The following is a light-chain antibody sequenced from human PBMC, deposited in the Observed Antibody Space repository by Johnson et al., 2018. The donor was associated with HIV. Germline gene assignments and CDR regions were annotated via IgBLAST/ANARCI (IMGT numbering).Light chain of an antibody. V-gene: IGLV1-51*01. CDR2: DTY. Sequence: QSVLTQPPSVSAAPGQTVTISCSANTSNIGSNDVSWYQQLPGAAPKLLIYDTYKRPSGIPDRFSASKSGTSATLGITGLQTGDEAEYYCGTWDNSLSAFVFGSGTTFAVL. CDR3: GTWDNSLSAFV. CDR1: TSNIGSND. J-gene: IGLJ1*01.